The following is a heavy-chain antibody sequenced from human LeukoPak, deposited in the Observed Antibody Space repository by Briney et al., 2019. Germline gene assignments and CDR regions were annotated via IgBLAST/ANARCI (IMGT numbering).Heavy chain of an antibody. CDR1: GGSISSYY. D-gene: IGHD3-9*01. J-gene: IGHJ4*02. CDR2: IYYSGST. CDR3: ARDKGDKAPFDY. Sequence: SETLSLTCTVSGGSISSYYWSWIRQPPGKGLEWIGYIYYSGSTNYNPSPKSRVTISTDTSKNQFSLKLSSVTAADTAVYYCARDKGDKAPFDYWGQGTLVTVSS. V-gene: IGHV4-59*12.